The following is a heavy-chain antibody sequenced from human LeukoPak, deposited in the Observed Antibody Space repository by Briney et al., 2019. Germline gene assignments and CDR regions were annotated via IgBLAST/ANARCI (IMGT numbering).Heavy chain of an antibody. Sequence: GGSLRLSCAASGFTFSNYAMNWVRQAPGKGLEWVSLISSSGANAYYADSVRGRFTISSDKSKNTVSLQMNSLRGEDTALYYCAKDVRVGGGGMDVWGQGTPVTVSS. CDR2: ISSSGANA. J-gene: IGHJ6*02. CDR3: AKDVRVGGGGMDV. V-gene: IGHV3-23*01. CDR1: GFTFSNYA. D-gene: IGHD1-26*01.